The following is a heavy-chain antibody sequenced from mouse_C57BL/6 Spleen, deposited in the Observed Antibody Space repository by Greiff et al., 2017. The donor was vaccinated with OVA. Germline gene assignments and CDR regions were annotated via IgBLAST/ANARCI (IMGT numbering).Heavy chain of an antibody. CDR2: INPNNGGT. D-gene: IGHD2-10*01. V-gene: IGHV1-22*01. CDR3: ARPFYGYFDY. Sequence: EVKLVESGPELVKPGASVKMSCKASGYTFTDYNMHWVKQSHGKSLEWIGYINPNNGGTSYNQKFKGKATLTVNKSSSTAYMELRSLTSEDSAVYYCARPFYGYFDYWGQGTTLTVSS. CDR1: GYTFTDYN. J-gene: IGHJ2*01.